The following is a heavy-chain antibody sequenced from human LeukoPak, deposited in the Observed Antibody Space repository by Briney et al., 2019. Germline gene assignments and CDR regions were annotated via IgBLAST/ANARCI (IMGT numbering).Heavy chain of an antibody. Sequence: GGSLRLSCAASGFTFSDHYMDWVRQAPGRGLEWVGRSRNKANSYTTEYAASVKGRFTISRDDSKNSLYLQMNSLKTEDTAVYYCARVSGGSWVAFDIWGQGTMVTVSS. V-gene: IGHV3-72*01. CDR1: GFTFSDHY. J-gene: IGHJ3*02. CDR3: ARVSGGSWVAFDI. CDR2: SRNKANSYTT. D-gene: IGHD1-26*01.